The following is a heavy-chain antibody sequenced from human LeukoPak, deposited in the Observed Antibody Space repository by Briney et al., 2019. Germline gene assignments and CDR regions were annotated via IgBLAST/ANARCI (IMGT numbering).Heavy chain of an antibody. J-gene: IGHJ4*02. CDR3: ASSRDGYSYYYFDS. V-gene: IGHV4-4*09. CDR2: IYTSGST. CDR1: GVSIRSYY. Sequence: SETLSLTCTVSGVSIRSYYWSWIRQPPGKGLEWIGYIYTSGSTNYNPYLKSRVTISVDTSKSQFSLNLSSVTAADTAVYYCASSRDGYSYYYFDSWGQRTLVTVSS. D-gene: IGHD5-24*01.